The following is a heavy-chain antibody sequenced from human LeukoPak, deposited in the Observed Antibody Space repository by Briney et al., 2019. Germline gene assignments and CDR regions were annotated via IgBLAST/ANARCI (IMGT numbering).Heavy chain of an antibody. CDR3: ARDVSATGDWFDP. Sequence: ASVKVSCKASGYTLTTYGFSWVRQAPGQGLEWMGWISVYNGKTNYAPKFQGRVTMTTDTSTTTAYMELRNLRSDDTALYYCARDVSATGDWFDPWGQGTLVTVSS. CDR2: ISVYNGKT. V-gene: IGHV1-18*01. CDR1: GYTLTTYG. D-gene: IGHD3-10*01. J-gene: IGHJ5*02.